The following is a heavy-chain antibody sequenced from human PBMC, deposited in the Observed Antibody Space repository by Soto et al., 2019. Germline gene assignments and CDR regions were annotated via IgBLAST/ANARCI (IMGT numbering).Heavy chain of an antibody. Sequence: ASVKVSCKASGYTFTSYAMHWVRQAPGQRLEWMGWINAGNGNTKYSQKFQGRVTITRDTSASTAYMELSSLRSEDTAVYYCARSKVVVVPAATLDVGGQGTTVTV. D-gene: IGHD2-2*01. CDR2: INAGNGNT. V-gene: IGHV1-3*01. CDR1: GYTFTSYA. J-gene: IGHJ6*02. CDR3: ARSKVVVVPAATLDV.